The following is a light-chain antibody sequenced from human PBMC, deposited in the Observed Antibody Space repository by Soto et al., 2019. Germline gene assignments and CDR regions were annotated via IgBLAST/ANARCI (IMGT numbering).Light chain of an antibody. CDR2: GNN. CDR3: QSYDSSLSALYV. CDR1: SSNIGAGYE. Sequence: QSVLTQPPSVSGAPGQRVTISCTGSSSNIGAGYEVHWYQQLPGTAPKLLIYGNNNRPSGVPDRFSGSKSGTSASLAITGLQAEDEADYYCQSYDSSLSALYVVGTGTKRTVL. J-gene: IGLJ1*01. V-gene: IGLV1-40*01.